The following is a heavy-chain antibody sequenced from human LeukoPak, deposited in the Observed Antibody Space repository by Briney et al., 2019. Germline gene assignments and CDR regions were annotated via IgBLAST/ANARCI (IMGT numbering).Heavy chain of an antibody. CDR2: ISYDGSNK. V-gene: IGHV3-30*04. Sequence: GGSLRLSCAASGFTFSSYAMHWVRQAPGKGLEWVAVISYDGSNKYYADSVKGRYTISRDNSKNTLYLQMNSLRAEDTAVYYCETLVWNTRAVTWGQGTLVTVSS. J-gene: IGHJ4*02. D-gene: IGHD1-1*01. CDR3: ETLVWNTRAVT. CDR1: GFTFSSYA.